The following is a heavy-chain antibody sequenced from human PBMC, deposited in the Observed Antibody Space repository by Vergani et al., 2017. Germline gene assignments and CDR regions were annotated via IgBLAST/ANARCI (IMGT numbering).Heavy chain of an antibody. J-gene: IGHJ6*02. Sequence: QLQLQESGPGLVKPSETLSLTCTVSGGSISSSSYYWGWIRQPPGKGLEWIGSIYYSGSTYYNPALKSRVTISVDTSKNQFSLKLSSVTAADTAVYYCARDALPYYYDSKGPLVWGQGTTVTVSS. D-gene: IGHD3-22*01. CDR2: IYYSGST. CDR1: GGSISSSSYY. CDR3: ARDALPYYYDSKGPLV. V-gene: IGHV4-39*07.